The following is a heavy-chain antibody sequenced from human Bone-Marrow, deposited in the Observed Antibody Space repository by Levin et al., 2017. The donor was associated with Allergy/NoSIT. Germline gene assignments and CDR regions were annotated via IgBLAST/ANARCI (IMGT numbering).Heavy chain of an antibody. V-gene: IGHV3-7*01. CDR1: GSTFSAHW. Sequence: GGSLRLSCVDSGSTFSAHWIFWVHQPAGKGLEWVAGISPDGGTQHYVDSVKGRFTMSRDNAKSSLYLQMNSLRGEDTAVYYCATDLRLTGDWGQGTLVTVSS. D-gene: IGHD3-3*01. CDR2: ISPDGGTQ. J-gene: IGHJ4*02. CDR3: ATDLRLTGD.